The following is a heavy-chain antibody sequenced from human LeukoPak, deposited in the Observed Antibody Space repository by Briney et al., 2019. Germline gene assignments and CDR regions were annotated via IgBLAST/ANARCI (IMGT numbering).Heavy chain of an antibody. V-gene: IGHV4-34*01. CDR3: ARKRGLRWSLDY. J-gene: IGHJ4*02. D-gene: IGHD4-23*01. CDR1: GGSFSGYY. CDR2: INHSGST. Sequence: PSETLSLTCAVYGGSFSGYYWSWIRQPPGKGLEWIGEINHSGSTNYNPSLKSRVTISVDTSKNQFSLKLSSVTAADTAVYYCARKRGLRWSLDYWGQGTPVTVSS.